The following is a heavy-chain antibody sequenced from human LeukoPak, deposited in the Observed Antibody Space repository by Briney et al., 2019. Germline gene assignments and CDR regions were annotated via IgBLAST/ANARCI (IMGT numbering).Heavy chain of an antibody. CDR3: ARGRITIFGVVKYFDY. J-gene: IGHJ4*02. CDR1: GYSISSGYY. V-gene: IGHV4-38-2*01. CDR2: IYHSGST. D-gene: IGHD3-3*01. Sequence: SETLSLTCAVSGYSISSGYYWGWIRQPPGKGLEWIGSIYHSGSTYYNPSLKSRVTISVDTSKNQFSLKLSSVTAADTAVYYCARGRITIFGVVKYFDYWGQGTLVTVSS.